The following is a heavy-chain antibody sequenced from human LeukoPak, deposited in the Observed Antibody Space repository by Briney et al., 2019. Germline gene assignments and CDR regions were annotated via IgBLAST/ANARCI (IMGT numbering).Heavy chain of an antibody. V-gene: IGHV4-59*01. CDR2: IYYSGGT. D-gene: IGHD6-6*01. J-gene: IGHJ3*02. CDR3: ARERIPYSSSPGAFDI. CDR1: GGSISSYY. Sequence: SETLSLXCTVSGGSISSYYWSWIRQPPGKELESIGYIYYSGGTNYNPSLKSRVTISVDTSKNQFSLKLSSVTAADTAVYYCARERIPYSSSPGAFDIWGQGTMVTVSS.